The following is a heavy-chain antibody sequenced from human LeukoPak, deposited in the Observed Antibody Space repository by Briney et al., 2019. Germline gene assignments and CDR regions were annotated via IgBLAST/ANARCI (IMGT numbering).Heavy chain of an antibody. J-gene: IGHJ6*03. CDR3: ARVSERGRTGWVVYYYYYMDV. V-gene: IGHV1-46*01. CDR2: ISPSGGST. D-gene: IGHD3-9*01. Sequence: ASVKVSCKAFGYTFTSNYMHWVRQAPGQGPEWMGVISPSGGSTTYAQKFQGRVTLTRDMSTSTDYLELRSLRSDDTAVYYCARVSERGRTGWVVYYYYYMDVWGKGTTVTVSS. CDR1: GYTFTSNY.